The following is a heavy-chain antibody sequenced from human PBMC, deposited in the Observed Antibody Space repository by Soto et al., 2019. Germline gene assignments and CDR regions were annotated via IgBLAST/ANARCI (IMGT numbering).Heavy chain of an antibody. J-gene: IGHJ4*02. V-gene: IGHV1-69*02. CDR1: GGTFSSYT. CDR3: VSLDPYCGGDCPFDY. CDR2: IIPILGIA. D-gene: IGHD2-21*02. Sequence: ASVKVSCKASGGTFSSYTISWVRQAPGQGLEWMGRIIPILGIANYAQKFQGRVTITADKSTSTAYMELSSLRSEDTAVYYCVSLDPYCGGDCPFDYWGQGTLVTVSS.